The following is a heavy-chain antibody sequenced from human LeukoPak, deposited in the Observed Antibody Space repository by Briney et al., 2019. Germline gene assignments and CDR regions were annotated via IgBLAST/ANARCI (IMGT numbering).Heavy chain of an antibody. CDR3: AKILGRTYYGMDV. Sequence: GGSLRLSCAASGFTFSSYAMSWVRQAPGKGLEWVSAISGSGGSTYYADSVKGRFTISRDNSKNTLYLQMNRLRAEDTAVYYCAKILGRTYYGMDVWGQGTTVTVSS. CDR2: ISGSGGST. CDR1: GFTFSSYA. J-gene: IGHJ6*02. D-gene: IGHD3-16*01. V-gene: IGHV3-23*01.